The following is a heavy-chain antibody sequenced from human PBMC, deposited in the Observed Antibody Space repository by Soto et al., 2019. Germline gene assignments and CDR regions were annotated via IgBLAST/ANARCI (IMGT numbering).Heavy chain of an antibody. J-gene: IGHJ6*02. CDR2: ISYDGSNK. CDR1: GFTFSSYG. Sequence: PGGSLRLXCAASGFTFSSYGMHWVRRAPGKGLEWVAVISYDGSNKYYADSVKGRFTISRDNSKNTLYLQMNSLRAEDTAVYYCAKDQPTGRDGYNPYYYYGMDVWGQGTTVTVSS. V-gene: IGHV3-30*18. D-gene: IGHD5-12*01. CDR3: AKDQPTGRDGYNPYYYYGMDV.